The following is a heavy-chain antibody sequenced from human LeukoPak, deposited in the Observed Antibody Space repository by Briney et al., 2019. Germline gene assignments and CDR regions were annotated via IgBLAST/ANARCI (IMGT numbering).Heavy chain of an antibody. V-gene: IGHV3-64*04. CDR3: ARHTSSWYYFDY. CDR1: GFTFSSYA. D-gene: IGHD6-13*01. J-gene: IGHJ4*02. Sequence: PGGSLRLSCSASGFTFSSYAMHWARQAPGKGLEYVSAISSNGGSTYYADSVKGRFTISRDNSKNTLYLQMNSLRAEDTAVYYCARHTSSWYYFDYWGQGTLVTVSS. CDR2: ISSNGGST.